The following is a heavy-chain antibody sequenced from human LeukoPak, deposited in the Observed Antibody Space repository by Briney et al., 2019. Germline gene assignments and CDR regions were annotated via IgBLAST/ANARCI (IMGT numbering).Heavy chain of an antibody. V-gene: IGHV3-74*01. CDR2: INSDGSST. Sequence: GGSLRLSCAASGFTFSSYWMHWVRQGPGKGLVWVSRINSDGSSTTYADSVKGRLTMSRDNAKNTVFLQMNSLRADDTVVYYCGRAHSYNYGDYWGQGILVTVSS. CDR3: GRAHSYNYGDY. CDR1: GFTFSSYW. J-gene: IGHJ4*02. D-gene: IGHD3-16*01.